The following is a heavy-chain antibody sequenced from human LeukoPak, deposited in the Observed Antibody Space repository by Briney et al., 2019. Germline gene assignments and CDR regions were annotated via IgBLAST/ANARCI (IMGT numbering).Heavy chain of an antibody. CDR3: ARDPKPLERPSTLDY. J-gene: IGHJ4*02. CDR1: GYTFTSYG. CDR2: ISAYNGNT. Sequence: GASVKVSCKASGYTFTSYGISWVRQAPGQGLEWMGWISAYNGNTNYAQKLQGRVTMTTDTSTSTAYMELRSLRSDDTAVYYCARDPKPLERPSTLDYWGQGTLVTVSS. D-gene: IGHD1-1*01. V-gene: IGHV1-18*01.